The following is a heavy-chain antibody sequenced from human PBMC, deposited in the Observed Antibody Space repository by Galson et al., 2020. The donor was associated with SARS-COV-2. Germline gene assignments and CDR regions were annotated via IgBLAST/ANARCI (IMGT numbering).Heavy chain of an antibody. J-gene: IGHJ2*01. D-gene: IGHD2-15*01. Sequence: SETLSLTCTVSGGSISSYYWSWIRQPAGKGLEWIGRIYTSGSTNYNPSLKSRVTMSVDTSKNQFSLKLSSVTAADTAVYYCARAGQKYCSGGSCHRPHLFDLWGRGTLVTVSS. CDR3: ARAGQKYCSGGSCHRPHLFDL. V-gene: IGHV4-4*07. CDR2: IYTSGST. CDR1: GGSISSYY.